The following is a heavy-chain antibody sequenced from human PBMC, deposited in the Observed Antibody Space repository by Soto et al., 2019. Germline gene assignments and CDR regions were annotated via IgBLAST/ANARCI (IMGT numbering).Heavy chain of an antibody. CDR3: AKGGAPTVRDFYGSSGYYSTGFDY. V-gene: IGHV3-30*18. J-gene: IGHJ4*02. D-gene: IGHD3-22*01. Sequence: PGGSLRLSCAASGFTFSSYGIHWVRQAPGKGLEWLAVISYDGTSKYYADSVKGRFTISRDNHNNLLYLQMNGLRADDTAVYYCAKGGAPTVRDFYGSSGYYSTGFDYWGQGTLVTVSS. CDR2: ISYDGTSK. CDR1: GFTFSSYG.